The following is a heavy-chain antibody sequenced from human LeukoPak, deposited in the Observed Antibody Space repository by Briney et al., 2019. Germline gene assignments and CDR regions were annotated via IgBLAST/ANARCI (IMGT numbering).Heavy chain of an antibody. J-gene: IGHJ5*02. CDR3: ARGKTSQNIVTRKTYNWFDP. D-gene: IGHD2/OR15-2a*01. V-gene: IGHV3-11*04. CDR1: GFTFSDYY. CDR2: ISSSGSMI. Sequence: PGGSLRLSCAASGFTFSDYYMSWIRQAPGKGLEWVSYISSSGSMIHYADSVKGRFTISRDNAKNSLYLQMKSLRAEDTAVYYCARGKTSQNIVTRKTYNWFDPWGQGTLVTVSS.